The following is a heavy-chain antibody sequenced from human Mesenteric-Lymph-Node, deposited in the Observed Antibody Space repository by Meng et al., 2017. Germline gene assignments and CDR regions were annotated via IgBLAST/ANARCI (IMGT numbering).Heavy chain of an antibody. CDR2: IYSCGST. CDR1: GFTVSSNY. J-gene: IGHJ5*02. D-gene: IGHD3-3*01. V-gene: IGHV3-66*03. Sequence: GESLKISCAASGFTVSSNYMSWVRQAPGKGLEWVSVIYSCGSTYYADSVKGRFTISRDNAKNTLSLQMNNLRAEDTALYYCARDLRIYDLWGQGTLVTVSS. CDR3: ARDLRIYDL.